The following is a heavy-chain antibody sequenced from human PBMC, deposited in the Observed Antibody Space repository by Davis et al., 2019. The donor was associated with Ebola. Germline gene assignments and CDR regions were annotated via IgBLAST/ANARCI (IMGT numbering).Heavy chain of an antibody. V-gene: IGHV6-1*01. CDR2: TYYRSKWYN. Sequence: HSQTHSLTRAISGDSVSSNSAAWNWIRQSPSRGLEWLGRTYYRSKWYNDYAVSVKNRITINPDTSKNQFSLQLNSVTPEDTAVYYCARGLAIWGSSNHYYYYYGMDVWGQGTTVTVSS. CDR1: GDSVSSNSAA. J-gene: IGHJ6*02. CDR3: ARGLAIWGSSNHYYYYYGMDV. D-gene: IGHD6-6*01.